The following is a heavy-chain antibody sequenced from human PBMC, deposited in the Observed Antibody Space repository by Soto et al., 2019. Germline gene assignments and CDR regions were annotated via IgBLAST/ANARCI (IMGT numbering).Heavy chain of an antibody. CDR3: ARVFGVVRRPHRWFDP. D-gene: IGHD3-3*01. CDR1: GGTFSSYA. CDR2: IIPIFGTA. Sequence: QVQLVQSGAVVKKPGSSVKVSCKASGGTFSSYAISWVRQAPGQGLEWMGGIIPIFGTANYAQKFQGRVTITAEESTSTAYMELSSLRSEDTAVYYCARVFGVVRRPHRWFDPWGQGTMVTVSS. J-gene: IGHJ5*02. V-gene: IGHV1-69*01.